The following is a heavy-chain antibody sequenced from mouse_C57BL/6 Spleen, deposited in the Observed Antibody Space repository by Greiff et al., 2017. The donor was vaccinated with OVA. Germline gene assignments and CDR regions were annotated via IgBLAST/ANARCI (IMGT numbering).Heavy chain of an antibody. CDR1: GYSITSGYY. D-gene: IGHD1-1*01. CDR3: AREGVVATEDYAMDY. J-gene: IGHJ4*01. CDR2: ISYDGSN. Sequence: EVQLQESGPGLVKPSQSLSLTCSVTGYSITSGYYWNWIRQFPGNKLEWMGYISYDGSNNYNPSLKNRISITRDTSKNQFFLKLNSVTTEDTATYYCAREGVVATEDYAMDYWGQGTSVTVSS. V-gene: IGHV3-6*01.